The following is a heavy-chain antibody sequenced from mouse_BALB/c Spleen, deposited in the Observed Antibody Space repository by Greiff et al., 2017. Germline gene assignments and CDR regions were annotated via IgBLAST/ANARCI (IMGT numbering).Heavy chain of an antibody. Sequence: VQRVESGPGLVAPSQSLSITCTVSGFSLTDYGVSWIRQPPGKGLEWLGVIWGGGSTYYNSALKSRLSISKDNSKSQVFLKMNSLQTDDTAMYYCAKHEYYGRLLYWYFDVWGAGTTVTVSS. CDR3: AKHEYYGRLLYWYFDV. D-gene: IGHD1-1*01. J-gene: IGHJ1*01. CDR2: IWGGGST. CDR1: GFSLTDYG. V-gene: IGHV2-6-5*01.